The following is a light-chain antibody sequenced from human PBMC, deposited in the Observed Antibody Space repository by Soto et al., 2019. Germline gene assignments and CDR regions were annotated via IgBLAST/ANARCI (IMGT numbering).Light chain of an antibody. V-gene: IGKV3D-20*01. CDR1: QSVRSSY. CDR2: DGS. Sequence: EIVLTQSPATLSLSPGDRATLSCGASQSVRSSYVAWYQQKAGLAPRLLIYDGSSRASGIPDRFSGSGSGTDFTLTIGRLEPEDFALYYCQKYDNSAPLSFGGGTKVEMK. CDR3: QKYDNSAPLS. J-gene: IGKJ4*01.